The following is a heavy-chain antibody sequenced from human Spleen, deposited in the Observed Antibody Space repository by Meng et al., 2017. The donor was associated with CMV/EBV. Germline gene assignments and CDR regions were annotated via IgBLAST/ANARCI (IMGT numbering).Heavy chain of an antibody. J-gene: IGHJ6*02. D-gene: IGHD3-3*01. CDR3: ARVGIPYDFWSGYPSYYGMDV. V-gene: IGHV4-61*01. Sequence: SETLSLTCTVSGGSVSSGSYYWSWIRQPPGKGLEWIGYIYYSGSTNYNPSLKSRVTISVDTSKNQFSLKLSSVTAADTAVYYCARVGIPYDFWSGYPSYYGMDVWGQGTTVTVSS. CDR2: IYYSGST. CDR1: GGSVSSGSYY.